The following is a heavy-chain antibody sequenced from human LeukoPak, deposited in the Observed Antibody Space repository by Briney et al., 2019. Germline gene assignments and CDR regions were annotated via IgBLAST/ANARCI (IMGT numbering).Heavy chain of an antibody. Sequence: ASVTVSYTPSEYTFTGFYTHWVRQAPGQGLEWMGWINPNSGGTNYAQKFQGRVTMTRDTSISTAYMELSRLRSDDTAVYYCARDRADYYESSGYCVWGQGTLVTVSS. V-gene: IGHV1-2*02. J-gene: IGHJ4*02. CDR1: EYTFTGFY. CDR2: INPNSGGT. CDR3: ARDRADYYESSGYCV. D-gene: IGHD3-22*01.